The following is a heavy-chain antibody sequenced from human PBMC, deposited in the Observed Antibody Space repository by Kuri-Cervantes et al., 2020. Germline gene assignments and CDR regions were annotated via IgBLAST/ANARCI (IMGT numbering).Heavy chain of an antibody. CDR2: MNPASDNT. V-gene: IGHV1-8*01. CDR1: GYIFTSCE. J-gene: IGHJ3*02. CDR3: ASSRRRGSGWSSAFDI. Sequence: ASVKVSCKASGYIFTSCETNWVRQATGQGLEWMKCMNPASDNTDYAQEFQGRVTMTTDTSTSTAYMELRSLRSDDTAVYYCASSRRRGSGWSSAFDIWGQGTMVTVSS. D-gene: IGHD6-19*01.